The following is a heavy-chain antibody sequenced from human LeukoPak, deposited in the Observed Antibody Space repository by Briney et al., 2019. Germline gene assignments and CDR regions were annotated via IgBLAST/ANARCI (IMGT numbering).Heavy chain of an antibody. V-gene: IGHV1-2*02. CDR2: INPISGGT. CDR3: AREGPRISGSPRY. J-gene: IGHJ4*02. Sequence: GASVTVSCKSSGYTFTVYYMHWVRQAPGQGLEWMGWINPISGGTNYAQKFQGRVTMTRDTSISTAYMELSRLRSDDTAVYYCAREGPRISGSPRYWGQGTLVTVSS. CDR1: GYTFTVYY. D-gene: IGHD1-26*01.